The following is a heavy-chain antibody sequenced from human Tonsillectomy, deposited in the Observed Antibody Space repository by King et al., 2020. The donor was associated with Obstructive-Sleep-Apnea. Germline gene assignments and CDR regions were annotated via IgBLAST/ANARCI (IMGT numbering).Heavy chain of an antibody. CDR2: FDPEDGET. Sequence: VQLVQSGAEVKKPGASVKVSCKVSGYTLTELSMHWVRQAPGKGLEWMGGFDPEDGETIYAQNFQGRVTMTEDTSTDTAYMELSSLRSEDTAVYYCGTRAAEGVYYYYYGMDVWGQGTTVTVSS. CDR3: GTRAAEGVYYYYYGMDV. D-gene: IGHD6-13*01. V-gene: IGHV1-24*01. CDR1: GYTLTELS. J-gene: IGHJ6*02.